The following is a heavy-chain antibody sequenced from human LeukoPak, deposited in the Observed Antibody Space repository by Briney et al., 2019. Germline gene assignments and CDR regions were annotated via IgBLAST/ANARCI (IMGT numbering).Heavy chain of an antibody. V-gene: IGHV4-39*07. D-gene: IGHD1-26*01. CDR1: GGSISSSSYY. Sequence: KASETLSLTCTVSGGSISSSSYYWGWIRQPPGKGLEWIGSIYYSGSTYYNPSLKSRVTISVDKSKNQFSLKLSSVTAADTAVYYCARVVGATQFAEVGLEQWGQGTLVTVSS. CDR3: ARVVGATQFAEVGLEQ. CDR2: IYYSGST. J-gene: IGHJ4*02.